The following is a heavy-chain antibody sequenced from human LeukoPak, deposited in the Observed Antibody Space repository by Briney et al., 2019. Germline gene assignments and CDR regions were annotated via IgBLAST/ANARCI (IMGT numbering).Heavy chain of an antibody. V-gene: IGHV3-30*04. CDR2: ISVDGTNQ. J-gene: IGHJ4*02. CDR1: GYMFSNYA. D-gene: IGHD3-10*01. CDR3: ARDFGY. Sequence: GGSLRLSCAASGYMFSNYAMNWVRQSADKGLEWVANISVDGTNQQYADSVKGRFTISRDNSNNMLFLQMRSLRREDTAVYYCARDFGYWGQGTLVTVSS.